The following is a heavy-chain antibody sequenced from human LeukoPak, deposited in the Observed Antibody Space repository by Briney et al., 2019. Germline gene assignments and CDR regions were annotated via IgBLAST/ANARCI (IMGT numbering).Heavy chain of an antibody. Sequence: SETLSLTCTVSGGSISGFYWSWIRQPLGKGLEWIGYIYYSGSTNYNPSLKRRVTISVDTSKNQFSLKLSSVTAADTAVYYCARHFDYWGQGTLVTVSS. CDR3: ARHFDY. J-gene: IGHJ4*02. V-gene: IGHV4-59*08. CDR1: GGSISGFY. CDR2: IYYSGST.